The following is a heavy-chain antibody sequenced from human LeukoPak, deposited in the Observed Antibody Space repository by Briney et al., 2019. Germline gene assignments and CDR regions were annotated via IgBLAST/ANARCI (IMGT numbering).Heavy chain of an antibody. D-gene: IGHD3-10*01. CDR2: INPNSGGT. CDR3: ARNIWFGESADAFDI. CDR1: GYTFTGYY. Sequence: GASVKVSCKASGYTFTGYYMHWVRQAPGQGLEWMGWINPNSGGTNYAQKFQGRVTMTRDKSIRTAYMELSRLTYDETAVYYCARNIWFGESADAFDIWGQGTMVTVSS. V-gene: IGHV1-2*02. J-gene: IGHJ3*02.